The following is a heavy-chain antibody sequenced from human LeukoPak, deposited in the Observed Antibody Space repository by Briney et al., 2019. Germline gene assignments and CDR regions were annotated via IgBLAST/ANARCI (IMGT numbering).Heavy chain of an antibody. D-gene: IGHD3-3*01. CDR2: INPNSDGT. Sequence: ASVKVSCKASGYTFTGYYMHWVRQAPGQGLEWMGWINPNSDGTNYAQKFQGRVTMTRDTSISTAYMELSRLRSDDTAVYYCAREVTIFGVVIGLDYWGQGTLVTVSS. V-gene: IGHV1-2*02. J-gene: IGHJ4*02. CDR3: AREVTIFGVVIGLDY. CDR1: GYTFTGYY.